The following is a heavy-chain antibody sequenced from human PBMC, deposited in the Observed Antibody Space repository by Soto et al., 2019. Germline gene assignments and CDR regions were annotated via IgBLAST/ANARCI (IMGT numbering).Heavy chain of an antibody. Sequence: QVQLVQSGAEEKKPGASVKVSCKASGYTFTSYAMHWVRQAPGQRLEWMGWINAGNGNTKNSQKFLGRVTITRDTSASTAYMELSSLRSEDTAVYYCASESYGGEFDYWGQGTLVTVSS. CDR3: ASESYGGEFDY. J-gene: IGHJ4*02. CDR2: INAGNGNT. V-gene: IGHV1-3*05. CDR1: GYTFTSYA. D-gene: IGHD4-17*01.